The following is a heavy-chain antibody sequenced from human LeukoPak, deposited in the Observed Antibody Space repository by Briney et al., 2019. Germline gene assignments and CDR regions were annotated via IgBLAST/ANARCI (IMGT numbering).Heavy chain of an antibody. CDR3: ARHVRYYDSSGYSSPFDY. CDR2: IYYSGST. Sequence: PSETLSLTCTVSGGSISSYYWSWIRQPPGKGLEWIGYIYYSGSTNYNPTLKSRVTISVDTSKNQFSLKLSSVTAADTAVYYCARHVRYYDSSGYSSPFDYWGQGTLVTVSS. V-gene: IGHV4-59*08. D-gene: IGHD3-22*01. CDR1: GGSISSYY. J-gene: IGHJ4*02.